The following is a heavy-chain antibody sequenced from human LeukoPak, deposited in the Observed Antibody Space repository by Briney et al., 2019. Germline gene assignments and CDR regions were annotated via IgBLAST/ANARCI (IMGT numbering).Heavy chain of an antibody. V-gene: IGHV3-74*01. D-gene: IGHD3-22*01. CDR3: ARVLSGSWDWFDP. CDR2: INTDGSRI. J-gene: IGHJ5*02. CDR1: GFTFSNYW. Sequence: GSLRLSCAASGFTFSNYWMHWVRQAPGKGLVWVSRINTDGSRITYADSVKGRFTISRDNAMNTVYLQMNSLRAEDTAVYYCARVLSGSWDWFDPWGQGTLVTVSS.